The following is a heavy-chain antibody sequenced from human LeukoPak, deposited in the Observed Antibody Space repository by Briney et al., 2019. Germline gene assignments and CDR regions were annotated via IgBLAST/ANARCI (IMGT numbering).Heavy chain of an antibody. CDR3: AREVRFGELDP. J-gene: IGHJ5*02. V-gene: IGHV4-59*01. Sequence: SETLSLTCTVSGGSISSYYWSWIRQPPGKGLEWIGYIYYSGSTNYNPSLKSRVTISVDTSKSQFSLKLSSVTAADTAVYYCAREVRFGELDPWGQGTLVTVSS. CDR1: GGSISSYY. CDR2: IYYSGST. D-gene: IGHD3-10*01.